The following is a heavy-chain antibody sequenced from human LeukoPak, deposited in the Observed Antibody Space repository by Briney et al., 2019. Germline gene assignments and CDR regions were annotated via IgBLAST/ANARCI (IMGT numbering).Heavy chain of an antibody. CDR3: ARDPSLRVTLDY. J-gene: IGHJ4*02. D-gene: IGHD4-4*01. Sequence: GGSLRLSCAASGFIFSNYGMHWVRQAPGKGLEWVAVVWYDGSNKYYADSVKGRFTISRDNSKNMLYLQMNSLRAEDTAVYYCARDPSLRVTLDYSGQGTLVTVSS. CDR2: VWYDGSNK. CDR1: GFIFSNYG. V-gene: IGHV3-33*01.